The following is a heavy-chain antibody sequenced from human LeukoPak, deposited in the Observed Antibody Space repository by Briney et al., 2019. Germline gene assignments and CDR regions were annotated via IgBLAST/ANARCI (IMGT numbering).Heavy chain of an antibody. V-gene: IGHV3-23*01. CDR3: AKYYYDTSGSWFDP. D-gene: IGHD3-22*01. Sequence: TGGSLRLSCAASGFTFISYAISWVRQAPGKGLEWVSGISGSGESTYYADSVKGRFTISRDNSKNTLYLQMNSLRAEDTALYYCAKYYYDTSGSWFDPWGQGTLVTVSS. J-gene: IGHJ5*02. CDR1: GFTFISYA. CDR2: ISGSGEST.